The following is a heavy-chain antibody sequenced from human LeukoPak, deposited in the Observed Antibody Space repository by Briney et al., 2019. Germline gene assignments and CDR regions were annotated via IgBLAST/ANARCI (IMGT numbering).Heavy chain of an antibody. V-gene: IGHV4-39*01. Sequence: SETLSLTCTVSGGSISSSSYYWGWIRQPPGKGLEWIGSIYYSGSTYYNPSLKSRVTISVDTSKNQFSLKLSSVTAADTAVYYCARQWRIAVRGGIDYWGQGTLVTVSS. D-gene: IGHD6-6*01. J-gene: IGHJ4*02. CDR2: IYYSGST. CDR3: ARQWRIAVRGGIDY. CDR1: GGSISSSSYY.